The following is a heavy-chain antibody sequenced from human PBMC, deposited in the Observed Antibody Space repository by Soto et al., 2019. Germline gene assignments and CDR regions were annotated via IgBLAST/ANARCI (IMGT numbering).Heavy chain of an antibody. CDR2: INPNSGGT. D-gene: IGHD1-1*01. Sequence: ASVKVSCKASGYTFSDYYVHWVRQAPGQGLEWMGWINPNSGGTKYAPKFQGGVTMTRDTSITTAYMELSRLRSGDTAVYYCAREPATAKPEGVDFWGQGTLVTVSS. CDR1: GYTFSDYY. V-gene: IGHV1-2*02. J-gene: IGHJ4*02. CDR3: AREPATAKPEGVDF.